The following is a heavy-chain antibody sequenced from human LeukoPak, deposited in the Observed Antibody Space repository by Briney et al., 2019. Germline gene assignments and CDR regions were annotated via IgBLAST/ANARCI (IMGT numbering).Heavy chain of an antibody. CDR3: AREKYVDTAMVTSYFDY. CDR2: IWYDGSNK. Sequence: HPGGSLRLSWAASGFTFSSYGMHWVRQAPGKWLEWVAVIWYDGSNKYYADSVKGRFTISRDNSKNTLYLQMDSLRAEDTAVYYCAREKYVDTAMVTSYFDYWGQGTLVTVSS. V-gene: IGHV3-33*01. J-gene: IGHJ4*02. CDR1: GFTFSSYG. D-gene: IGHD5-18*01.